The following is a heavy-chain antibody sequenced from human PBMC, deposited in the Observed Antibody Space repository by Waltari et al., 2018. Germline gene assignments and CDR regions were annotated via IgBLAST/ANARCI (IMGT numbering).Heavy chain of an antibody. D-gene: IGHD3-22*01. CDR3: IHYYRYAMDA. V-gene: IGHV3-15*01. Sequence: EVQLVESGGGLVKPGGSLRLSCAAAGFTCSNAWMSWVRQAPGKGLEWVGRIKRKTEGGTAAYAAPVEGRFTISRDDSENTLFLQMNSLRSEDTAVYYCIHYYRYAMDAWGQGTAVTVSS. CDR2: IKRKTEGGTA. CDR1: GFTCSNAW. J-gene: IGHJ6*02.